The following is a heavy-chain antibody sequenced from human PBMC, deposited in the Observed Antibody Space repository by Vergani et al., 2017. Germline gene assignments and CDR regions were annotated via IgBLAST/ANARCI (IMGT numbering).Heavy chain of an antibody. Sequence: QVQLVQSGAEVKKPGSSVKVSCKASGYTFTSYDINWVRQATGQGLEWMGWMNPNSGNTGYAQKFQGRVTITRNTSISTAYMELNSLRTEDTAVYYCATKSCGTPGCQIGYFREWGQGTLVTVSS. J-gene: IGHJ1*01. V-gene: IGHV1-8*03. CDR2: MNPNSGNT. CDR1: GYTFTSYD. D-gene: IGHD1-1*01. CDR3: ATKSCGTPGCQIGYFRE.